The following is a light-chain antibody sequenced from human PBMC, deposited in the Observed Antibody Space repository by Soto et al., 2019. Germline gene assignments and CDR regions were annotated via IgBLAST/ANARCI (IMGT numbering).Light chain of an antibody. J-gene: IGKJ5*01. CDR1: QSVSRY. Sequence: EIVLTQSPATLSLSPGERATLSCRASQSVSRYLAWYQQKPGQAPRLLIYDTSKRANGIPARFSGSGSGTDFTLTISSLEPEDFAVYYCQQRSNWPIITFGQGTRLEIK. CDR3: QQRSNWPIIT. V-gene: IGKV3-11*01. CDR2: DTS.